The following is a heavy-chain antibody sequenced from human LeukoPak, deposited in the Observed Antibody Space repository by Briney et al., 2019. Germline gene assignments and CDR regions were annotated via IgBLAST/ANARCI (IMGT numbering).Heavy chain of an antibody. V-gene: IGHV3-66*02. CDR2: IYSGGST. D-gene: IGHD1-26*01. CDR1: GFTVSSNY. J-gene: IGHJ3*02. Sequence: GGSLRLSCAASGFTVSSNYMSWVRQAPGKGLEWVSVIYSGGSTYYADSVKGRFTISRDNSKNTLYLQMNSLRAEDTAVYYCARDRSSGSYFDAVDIWGQGTMVTVSS. CDR3: ARDRSSGSYFDAVDI.